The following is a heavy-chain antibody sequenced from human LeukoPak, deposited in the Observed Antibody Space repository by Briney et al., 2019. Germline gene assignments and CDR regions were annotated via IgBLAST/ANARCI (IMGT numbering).Heavy chain of an antibody. CDR1: GFTFSSYA. V-gene: IGHV3-23*01. D-gene: IGHD3-22*01. Sequence: PGGSLRLSCAASGFTFSSYAMSWVRQAPGKGLEWVSDIRGSGGSTYYADSVKGRFTNFRDISKNTLYLQMNSLRAEDTAVYCCAKFRGDSSGYYNYYFDCWGQGTLVTVSS. CDR3: AKFRGDSSGYYNYYFDC. J-gene: IGHJ4*02. CDR2: IRGSGGST.